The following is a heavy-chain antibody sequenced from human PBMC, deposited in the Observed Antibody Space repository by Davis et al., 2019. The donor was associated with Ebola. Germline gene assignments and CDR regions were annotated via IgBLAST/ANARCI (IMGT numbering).Heavy chain of an antibody. CDR3: ARDGATTGNWFDP. CDR1: GFTFSYYG. V-gene: IGHV3-33*01. CDR2: IWDDGRNK. D-gene: IGHD5-12*01. J-gene: IGHJ5*02. Sequence: PGGSLRLSCAASGFTFSYYGMQWVRQAPGKGLEWVAVIWDDGRNKYYVDSVKGRFTISRDNSKNTLYLQMNSLRDEDTAVYYCARDGATTGNWFDPWGQGTLVTVSS.